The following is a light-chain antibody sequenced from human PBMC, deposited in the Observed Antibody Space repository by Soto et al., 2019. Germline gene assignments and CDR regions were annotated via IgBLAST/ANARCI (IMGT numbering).Light chain of an antibody. J-gene: IGLJ1*01. CDR2: DVN. V-gene: IGLV2-14*03. Sequence: QSVLTQPASVSGSPGQSITISCTGTSSDVGGYNFVSWYQQHPGKVPKLMIFDVNRRPSGVSDRFSGSKSGNTASLTISGLQADDGGPYSCCSYTSSSTHVFGSGTKLTVL. CDR3: CSYTSSSTHV. CDR1: SSDVGGYNF.